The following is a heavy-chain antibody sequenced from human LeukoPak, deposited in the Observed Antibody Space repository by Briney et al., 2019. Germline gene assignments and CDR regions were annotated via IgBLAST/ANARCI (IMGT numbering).Heavy chain of an antibody. CDR1: GGSIHNNY. CDR2: IYYSGST. D-gene: IGHD3/OR15-3a*01. Sequence: PSEALSLTCNVSGGSIHNNYWSWIRQHPGKGLEWIGYIYYSGSTYYNPSLKSRVTISVDTSKNQFSLKLSSVTAADTAVYYCARADWEAYGMDVWGQGTTVTVSS. CDR3: ARADWEAYGMDV. V-gene: IGHV4-59*06. J-gene: IGHJ6*02.